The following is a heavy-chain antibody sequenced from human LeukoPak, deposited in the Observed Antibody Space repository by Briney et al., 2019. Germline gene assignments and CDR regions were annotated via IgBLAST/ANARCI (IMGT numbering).Heavy chain of an antibody. V-gene: IGHV4-39*07. J-gene: IGHJ4*02. CDR2: IYYSGST. Sequence: SETLSLTCTVSGGSISSSSYYWGWIRQPPRKGLEWIGSIYYSGSTYYNPSLKSRVTISIDTSKNQFSLKLSSVTAADTALYYCARENGYRYDYWGQGTLVTVSS. CDR1: GGSISSSSYY. CDR3: ARENGYRYDY. D-gene: IGHD5-18*01.